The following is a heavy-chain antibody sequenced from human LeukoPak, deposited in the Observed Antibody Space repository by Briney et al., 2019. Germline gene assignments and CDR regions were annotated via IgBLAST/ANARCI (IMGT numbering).Heavy chain of an antibody. V-gene: IGHV3-74*01. J-gene: IGHJ4*02. CDR3: ARGADSGYSSDN. Sequence: GGSLRLSCAASGFTFSNYWMHWVRQAPGKGLGWVSRINSDGMSTNYADSVKGRFTISRDNAKNTLYLQMNSLRAEDTAVYYCARGADSGYSSDNWGPGTLVSVSS. CDR2: INSDGMST. D-gene: IGHD3-9*01. CDR1: GFTFSNYW.